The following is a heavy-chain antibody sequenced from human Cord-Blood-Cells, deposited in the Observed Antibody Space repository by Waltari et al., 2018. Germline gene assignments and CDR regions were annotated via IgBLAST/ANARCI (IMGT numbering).Heavy chain of an antibody. J-gene: IGHJ3*01. CDR2: INPNSGDT. CDR3: ERERGRKRGKAEEEAGER. V-gene: IGHV1-2*02. D-gene: IGHD3-16*01. Sequence: QVQLVQSGAEVKKPGASVKVSCKASGYTFTGYYMHWVRQAPGQGLEWMGWINPNSGDTNYAQKFQGRVTMTRDTSRRKEERERRRRREEEKEGEEGERERGRKRGKAEEEAGERGGQG. CDR1: GYTFTGYY.